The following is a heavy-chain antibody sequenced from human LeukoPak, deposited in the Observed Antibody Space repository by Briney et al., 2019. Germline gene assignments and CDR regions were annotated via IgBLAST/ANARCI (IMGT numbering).Heavy chain of an antibody. J-gene: IGHJ4*02. V-gene: IGHV3-7*01. Sequence: GGSLRLSCAGSGFTFSSYWMTWVRQAPGKGLEWVANIKQDGSEKYYVDSVKGRFTISRDNAKNSLYLQMNSLRVEDTAVYYCARRYCSGGSCYQYFDYWGQGTLVTVSS. D-gene: IGHD2-15*01. CDR3: ARRYCSGGSCYQYFDY. CDR2: IKQDGSEK. CDR1: GFTFSSYW.